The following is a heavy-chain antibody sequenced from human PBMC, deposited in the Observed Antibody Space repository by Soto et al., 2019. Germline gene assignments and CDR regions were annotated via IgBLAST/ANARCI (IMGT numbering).Heavy chain of an antibody. D-gene: IGHD1-20*01. V-gene: IGHV3-33*01. J-gene: IGHJ2*01. CDR3: ARITGIYWYFDL. CDR1: GFTFSSYG. CDR2: IWYDGSNK. Sequence: QVQLVESGGGVVQPGRSLRLSCAASGFTFSSYGMHWVRQAPGKGLEWVAVIWYDGSNKYYADSVKGRFTISRDNSKKTLYLQMSSLRAEDTAVYYCARITGIYWYFDLWGRGTLVTVSS.